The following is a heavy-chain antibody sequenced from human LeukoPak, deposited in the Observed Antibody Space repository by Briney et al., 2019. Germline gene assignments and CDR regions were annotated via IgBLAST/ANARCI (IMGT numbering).Heavy chain of an antibody. Sequence: GGSLRLSCAASGFTFSSYAMSWVRQAPGKGLEWVSAISGSGGSTYYADSVKGRFTISRDNSKNTLYLQMNSLRAEDTTVYYCAKVRYYDILTGYYDYWGQGTLVTVSS. J-gene: IGHJ4*02. CDR2: ISGSGGST. CDR1: GFTFSSYA. CDR3: AKVRYYDILTGYYDY. V-gene: IGHV3-23*01. D-gene: IGHD3-9*01.